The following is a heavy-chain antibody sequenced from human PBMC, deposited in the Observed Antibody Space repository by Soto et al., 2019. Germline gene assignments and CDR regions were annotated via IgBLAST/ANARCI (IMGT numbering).Heavy chain of an antibody. CDR3: AKPIPDYYDSSGYDY. CDR1: GFTFRSYA. V-gene: IGHV3-30*18. CDR2: ISYDGSKK. J-gene: IGHJ4*02. Sequence: PGGSLRLSCAASGFTFRSYAMHWVRQAPGKGLEWVAVISYDGSKKHYVDSVKGRFTISRDNSKNTLYLQMNSLRAEDTAVYYCAKPIPDYYDSSGYDYWGQGTLVTVSS. D-gene: IGHD3-22*01.